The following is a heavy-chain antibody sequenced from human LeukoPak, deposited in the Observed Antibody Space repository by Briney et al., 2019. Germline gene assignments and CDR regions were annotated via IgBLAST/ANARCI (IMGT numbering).Heavy chain of an antibody. V-gene: IGHV3-48*03. CDR3: ARKLTGTTYFDC. CDR1: GFTFSSYD. Sequence: GGSLRLSCAASGFTFSSYDMNWVRQAPGKGLERVSYIHSSGGTIYYADSVKGRFTISRDSAKNSVYLRMNSLRAEDTALYYCARKLTGTTYFDCWGQGTLVTVSS. CDR2: IHSSGGTI. D-gene: IGHD1-1*01. J-gene: IGHJ4*02.